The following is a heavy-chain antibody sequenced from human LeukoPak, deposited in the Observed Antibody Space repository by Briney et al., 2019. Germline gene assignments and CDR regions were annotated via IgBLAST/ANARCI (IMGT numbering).Heavy chain of an antibody. D-gene: IGHD5-12*01. CDR1: GFTFSSYW. J-gene: IGHJ5*02. CDR3: ARDRRGYSGYDPGWFDP. V-gene: IGHV3-74*01. CDR2: INSDGYST. Sequence: GGSLRLSCVASGFTFSSYWMHWVRQAPGKGLVWVSRINSDGYSTSCADSVKGRFTISRDNAKNTVYLQMNSLRAEDTAVYYCARDRRGYSGYDPGWFDPWGQGTLVTVSS.